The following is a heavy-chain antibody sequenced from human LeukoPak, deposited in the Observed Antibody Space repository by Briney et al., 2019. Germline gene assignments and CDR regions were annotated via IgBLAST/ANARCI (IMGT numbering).Heavy chain of an antibody. CDR3: ARHFSYYDSSGFEPLDAFDI. CDR2: INPNSGGT. CDR1: GYTFTGYY. D-gene: IGHD3-22*01. V-gene: IGHV1-2*02. Sequence: ASVKVSCKASGYTFTGYYMHWVRQAPGQGLEWMGWINPNSGGTNYAQKFQGRVTMTRDTSISTAYMELSRLRSDDTAVYYCARHFSYYDSSGFEPLDAFDIWGQGTMVTVSS. J-gene: IGHJ3*02.